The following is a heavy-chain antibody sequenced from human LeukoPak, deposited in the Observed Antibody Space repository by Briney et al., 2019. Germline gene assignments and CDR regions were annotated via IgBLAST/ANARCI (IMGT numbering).Heavy chain of an antibody. CDR3: AKGPRYSSSWSYFDY. J-gene: IGHJ4*02. CDR1: GFTFSSYS. V-gene: IGHV3-30*02. D-gene: IGHD6-13*01. Sequence: AGGSLRLSCAASGFTFSSYSMNWVRQAPGKGLEWVAFIRYDGSNKYYADSVKGRFTISRDNSKNTLYLQMNSLRAEDTAVYYCAKGPRYSSSWSYFDYWGQGTLVTVSS. CDR2: IRYDGSNK.